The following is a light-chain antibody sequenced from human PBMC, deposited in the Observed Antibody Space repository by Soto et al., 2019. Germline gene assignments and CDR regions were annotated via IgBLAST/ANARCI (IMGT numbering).Light chain of an antibody. CDR1: SSNIGAGYT. CDR3: QSYDSSLTAAV. Sequence: QLVLTQPPSVSGAPGQRVTISCTGTSSNIGAGYTVHWYQQLPGTAPKLLIYANSNRPSGVPDRFSGSRSGASASLAITGLQAEDEADYYCQSYDSSLTAAVFGAGTKLTVL. J-gene: IGLJ1*01. CDR2: ANS. V-gene: IGLV1-40*01.